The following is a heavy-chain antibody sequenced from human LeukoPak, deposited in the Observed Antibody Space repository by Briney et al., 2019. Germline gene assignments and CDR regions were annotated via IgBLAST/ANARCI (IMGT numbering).Heavy chain of an antibody. CDR1: GYTFTEYA. CDR2: IIPGNDNT. CDR3: ARVVGEEVAFDI. D-gene: IGHD1-26*01. Sequence: ASVKVSCKASGYTFTEYAIHWVRQAPGQRLEWMGWIIPGNDNTKYSQKFQGRVTITRDTSATTAYMELSSLRSEDTGIYYCARVVGEEVAFDIWGQGTMVTVSS. J-gene: IGHJ3*02. V-gene: IGHV1-3*01.